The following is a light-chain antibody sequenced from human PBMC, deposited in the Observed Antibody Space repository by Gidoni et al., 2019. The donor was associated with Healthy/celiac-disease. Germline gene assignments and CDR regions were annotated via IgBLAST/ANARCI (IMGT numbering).Light chain of an antibody. CDR2: HAS. V-gene: IGKV3-11*01. CDR1: QSSSNY. Sequence: EMVLTQSPATLSVSPGERATLSCRASQSSSNYLPWYRQKPGQAPRLLIYHASHRATGIPSRFSGGGSGTDFTLTISSLAPEDFAVYYCQQRSNWPPLTFGGWTKVELK. CDR3: QQRSNWPPLT. J-gene: IGKJ4*01.